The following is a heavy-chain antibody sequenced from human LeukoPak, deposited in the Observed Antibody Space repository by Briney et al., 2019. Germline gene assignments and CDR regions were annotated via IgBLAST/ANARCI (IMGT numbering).Heavy chain of an antibody. CDR1: GGSISSSSYY. J-gene: IGHJ4*02. CDR3: ATGRFGYSYGYGLDY. CDR2: IYYSGST. V-gene: IGHV4-39*01. Sequence: SETLSLTCTVSGGSISSSSYYWGWIRQPPGKGLEWIGSIYYSGSTYYNPSLKSRVTISVDTSKNQFSLKLSSVTAADTAVYYCATGRFGYSYGYGLDYWGQGTLVTVSS. D-gene: IGHD5-18*01.